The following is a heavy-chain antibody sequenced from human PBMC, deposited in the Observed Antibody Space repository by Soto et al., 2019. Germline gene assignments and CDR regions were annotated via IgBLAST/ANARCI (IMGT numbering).Heavy chain of an antibody. CDR3: ARARDYDILTGYWRWAGGEDY. CDR1: GYTFTSYG. Sequence: ASVKVSCKASGYTFTSYGISWVRQAPGQGLEWMGWISAYNGNTNYAQKLQGRVTMTTDTSTSTAYMELRSLRSDDTAVYYCARARDYDILTGYWRWAGGEDYWGQGTLVTVSS. V-gene: IGHV1-18*01. J-gene: IGHJ4*02. CDR2: ISAYNGNT. D-gene: IGHD3-9*01.